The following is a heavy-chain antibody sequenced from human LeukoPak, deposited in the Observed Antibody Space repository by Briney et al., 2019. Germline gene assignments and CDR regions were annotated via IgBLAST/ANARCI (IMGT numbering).Heavy chain of an antibody. CDR3: ARVGDPAGYSIDY. J-gene: IGHJ4*02. D-gene: IGHD3-9*01. Sequence: SETLSLTCTVSGGSISSGGYYWSWIRQHPGKGLEWIGYIYYSGSTYYNPSLKSRVTISVDTSKNQFSLKLSSVTAADTAVYYCARVGDPAGYSIDYWGQGTLVTVSS. CDR2: IYYSGST. V-gene: IGHV4-30-4*08. CDR1: GGSISSGGYY.